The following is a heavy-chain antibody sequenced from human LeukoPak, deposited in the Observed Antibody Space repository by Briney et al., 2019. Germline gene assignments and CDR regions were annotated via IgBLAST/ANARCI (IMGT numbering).Heavy chain of an antibody. CDR2: IIPIFGTA. CDR1: GGTFSSYA. Sequence: ASVKVSCKASGGTFSSYAISWVRQAPGQGLEWMGGIIPIFGTANYAQKFQGRVTITADESPSTAYMELGSLRSEDTAVYYCATGLVEYSSSQYFGYWGQGTLVTVSS. V-gene: IGHV1-69*13. J-gene: IGHJ4*02. CDR3: ATGLVEYSSSQYFGY. D-gene: IGHD4-11*01.